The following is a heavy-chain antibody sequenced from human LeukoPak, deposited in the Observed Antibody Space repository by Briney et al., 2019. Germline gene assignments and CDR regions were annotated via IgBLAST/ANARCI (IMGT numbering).Heavy chain of an antibody. V-gene: IGHV1-69*01. CDR3: ARSKKRGENVLRFLEWLPPFDY. CDR1: GGTFSSYA. CDR2: IIPIFGTA. J-gene: IGHJ4*02. Sequence: SVKVSCKASGGTFSSYAISWVRQAPGQGLEWMGGIIPIFGTANYAQKFRGRVTITADESTSTAYMELSSLRSEDTAVYYCARSKKRGENVLRFLEWLPPFDYWGQGTLVTVSS. D-gene: IGHD3-3*01.